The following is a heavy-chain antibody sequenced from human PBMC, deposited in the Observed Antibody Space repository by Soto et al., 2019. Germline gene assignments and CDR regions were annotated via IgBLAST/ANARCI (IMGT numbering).Heavy chain of an antibody. CDR3: ARDLPYYDGSGWYYFDY. CDR1: GYTFTSYA. D-gene: IGHD3-22*01. J-gene: IGHJ4*02. Sequence: QVQLVQSGAEMKKPGASVKVSCKASGYTFTSYAISWVRQAPGQGLAWVGWISAYNGDTKYAQNLQGRVTMTTETSTSTAYMELRGLRSDDMAVYYCARDLPYYDGSGWYYFDYWGQGTLVTVSS. V-gene: IGHV1-18*03. CDR2: ISAYNGDT.